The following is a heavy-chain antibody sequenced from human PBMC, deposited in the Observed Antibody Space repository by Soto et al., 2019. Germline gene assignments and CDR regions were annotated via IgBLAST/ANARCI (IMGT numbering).Heavy chain of an antibody. J-gene: IGHJ6*02. CDR2: ISAYNGNT. V-gene: IGHV1-18*01. CDR3: ARLVPALYYYYYGMDV. D-gene: IGHD2-2*01. CDR1: GYTFTSYG. Sequence: GASVKVSCKASGYTFTSYGISWVRQAPGQGLEWMGWISAYNGNTNYAQKLQGRVTMTTDTSTSTAYMELRSLRSDDTAVYYCARLVPALYYYYYGMDVWGQGTTVTVSS.